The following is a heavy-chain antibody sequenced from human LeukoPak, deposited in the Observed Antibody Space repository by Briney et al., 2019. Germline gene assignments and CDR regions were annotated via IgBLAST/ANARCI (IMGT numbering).Heavy chain of an antibody. CDR2: ISHDGSNK. CDR1: GFTFSSYG. D-gene: IGHD6-13*01. V-gene: IGHV3-30*18. J-gene: IGHJ4*02. Sequence: PGGSLRLPCAASGFTFSSYGMHWVRQAPGKGLEWVALISHDGSNKYFADSVKGRFTISRDNSKNTVYLQMNSLRAEDTAVYYCAKEAGIAAAGLTFNYFDYWGQGTLVSVSS. CDR3: AKEAGIAAAGLTFNYFDY.